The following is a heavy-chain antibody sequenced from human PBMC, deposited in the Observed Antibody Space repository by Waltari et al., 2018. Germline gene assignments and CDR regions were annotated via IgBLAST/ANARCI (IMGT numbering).Heavy chain of an antibody. V-gene: IGHV3-33*01. CDR1: GFTFSNYG. CDR3: ARDPSSYGSGKYYPY. CDR2: IWFDGSNK. D-gene: IGHD3-10*01. Sequence: QVQLVESGGGVVQPGRSLRLSCAASGFTFSNYGMHWVRQAPGKGLEWVAVIWFDGSNKYYVDSVKGRFTISRDNSKNTLYLQMNSLRAEDTAVYYCARDPSSYGSGKYYPYRGQGTLVTVSS. J-gene: IGHJ4*02.